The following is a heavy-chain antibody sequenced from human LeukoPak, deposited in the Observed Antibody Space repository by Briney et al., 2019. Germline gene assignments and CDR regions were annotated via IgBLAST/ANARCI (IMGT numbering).Heavy chain of an antibody. CDR1: GFTFSSYA. Sequence: GRSLRLSCAASGFTFSSYAMHWVRQAPGKGLEWVAVISYDGSNKYYADSVKGRFTISRDNSKNTLYLQMNSLRAEDTAVYYCAKSLLYCTGSSCYSLGVGLNFDSWGQGTLVTVSS. CDR3: AKSLLYCTGSSCYSLGVGLNFDS. V-gene: IGHV3-30*04. D-gene: IGHD2-15*01. J-gene: IGHJ4*02. CDR2: ISYDGSNK.